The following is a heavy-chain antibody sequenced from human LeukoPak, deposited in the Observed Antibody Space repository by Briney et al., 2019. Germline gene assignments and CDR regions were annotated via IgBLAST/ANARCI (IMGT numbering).Heavy chain of an antibody. CDR3: TRGPGSSGDNYYFDQ. CDR1: GFTFSSYE. J-gene: IGHJ4*02. Sequence: PGGSLRLSCAASGFTFSSYEMNWVRQAPGKGLEWVSYISSSGSAIYNADSVKGRFTTSRDNAKNSLYLQLNSVRAEDTAIYYCTRGPGSSGDNYYFDQWGQGTLVTVSS. D-gene: IGHD5-18*01. V-gene: IGHV3-48*03. CDR2: ISSSGSAI.